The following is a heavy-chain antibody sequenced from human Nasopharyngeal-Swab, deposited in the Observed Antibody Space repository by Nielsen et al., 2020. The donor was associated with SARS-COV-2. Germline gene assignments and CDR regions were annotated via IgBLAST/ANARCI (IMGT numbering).Heavy chain of an antibody. CDR3: ARDRANWDFDY. CDR1: GFTFSDYY. V-gene: IGHV3-11*04. D-gene: IGHD7-27*01. CDR2: ISGSGGTI. J-gene: IGHJ4*02. Sequence: GESLKISCAASGFTFSDYYMSWIRQAPGKGPEYISYISGSGGTIYYGDSMKGRFTIPRDNAKNSLYLQMNSLRAEDTAVYYCARDRANWDFDYWGQGTLVTVSS.